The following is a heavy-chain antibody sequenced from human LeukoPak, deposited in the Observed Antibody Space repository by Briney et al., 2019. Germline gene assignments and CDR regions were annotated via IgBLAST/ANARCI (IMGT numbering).Heavy chain of an antibody. CDR1: GYTFTSYG. CDR2: ISAYNGNT. D-gene: IGHD3-22*01. J-gene: IGHJ6*03. Sequence: ASVKVSCKASGYTFTSYGISWVRQAPGQGLEGMGWISAYNGNTNYAQKLQGRVTMTTDTSTSTAYMELRSLRSDDTAVYYCARYYDSSGWGYYYYYYMDVWGKGTTVTVSS. V-gene: IGHV1-18*01. CDR3: ARYYDSSGWGYYYYYYMDV.